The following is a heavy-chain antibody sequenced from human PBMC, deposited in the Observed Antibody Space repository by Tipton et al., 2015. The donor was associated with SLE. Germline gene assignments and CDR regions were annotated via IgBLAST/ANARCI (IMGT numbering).Heavy chain of an antibody. Sequence: SLRLSCAASGFTGFTFSNYWIHWVRQLPGKRLEWVALISWDGGDTFYAGSVEGRFTISRDNSKNSMYLQMSNLRVDDTALYFCVKDMRSYTDYSSGALFDFWGHGTPVTASS. D-gene: IGHD4-11*01. V-gene: IGHV3-43D*04. CDR2: ISWDGGDT. CDR1: GFTGFTFSNYW. CDR3: VKDMRSYTDYSSGALFDF. J-gene: IGHJ4*01.